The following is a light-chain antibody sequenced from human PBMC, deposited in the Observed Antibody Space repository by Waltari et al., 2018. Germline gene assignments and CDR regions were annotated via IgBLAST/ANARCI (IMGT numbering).Light chain of an antibody. J-gene: IGKJ1*01. V-gene: IGKV1-39*01. CDR1: ESIGNR. CDR2: AAS. CDR3: QQSYTTPRTYKNPRT. Sequence: DIQLTQSPSSLSASVGDRVSITCRASESIGNRLNWYQHRPGKAPKLLIYAASTLQSGFPSRFTGSGSGTDFTLTISSLQPEDFATYYCQQSYTTPRTYKNPRTFGQGTQVEIK.